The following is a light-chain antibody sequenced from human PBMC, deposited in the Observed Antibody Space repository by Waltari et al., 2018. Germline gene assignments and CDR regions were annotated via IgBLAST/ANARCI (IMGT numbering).Light chain of an antibody. CDR2: GTS. CDR3: LQDRTGLT. CDR1: QDLDKH. Sequence: IQMTQTPTSLTESVRDTVSTTCRASQDLDKHLAWYQQKHGKAHKLLVYGTSILQTMIPSRFSSSGSGTTFALTISSLQPADSATYYCLQDRTGLTFGGGTKVEI. V-gene: IGKV1-6*02. J-gene: IGKJ4*01.